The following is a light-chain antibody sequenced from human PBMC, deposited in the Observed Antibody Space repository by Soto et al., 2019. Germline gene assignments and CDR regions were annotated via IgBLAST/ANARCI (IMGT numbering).Light chain of an antibody. Sequence: EMVLTQSPGTLSLSPGERATLSGRASQSVSSSYLAWYQQKPGQAPRLLIYAVSTRATGVTVRFSGSGSGTEFTLTISSLQSEDFAVYFCQQHSQWPITFGQGTRLEIK. V-gene: IGKV3D-20*02. CDR1: QSVSSSY. CDR2: AVS. J-gene: IGKJ5*01. CDR3: QQHSQWPIT.